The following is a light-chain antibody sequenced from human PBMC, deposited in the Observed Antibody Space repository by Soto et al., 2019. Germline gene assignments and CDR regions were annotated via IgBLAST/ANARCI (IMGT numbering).Light chain of an antibody. CDR1: QSFNSIY. CDR3: HQYDRST. Sequence: NVLAESRGSMSLWSRERETHSCRASQSFNSIYLAWYQQKPGQAPRLLIYGASSRATGIPDRFTGRGSGTDVTGPSSRLESEAFVVYYRHQYDRSTFGRGTKVDIK. J-gene: IGKJ1*01. CDR2: GAS. V-gene: IGKV3-20*01.